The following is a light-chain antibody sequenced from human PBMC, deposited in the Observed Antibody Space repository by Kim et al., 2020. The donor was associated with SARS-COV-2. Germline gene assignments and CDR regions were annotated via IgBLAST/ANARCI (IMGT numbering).Light chain of an antibody. Sequence: SGALGQTGRITCQGDSLRTYYASWYQQRPGQAPVLVIYGQDSRPSGIPDRFSGSTSGNTASLTITGAQAEDEADYYCHSRDSSGGVFGGGTQLTVL. CDR2: GQD. J-gene: IGLJ3*02. CDR3: HSRDSSGGV. CDR1: SLRTYY. V-gene: IGLV3-19*01.